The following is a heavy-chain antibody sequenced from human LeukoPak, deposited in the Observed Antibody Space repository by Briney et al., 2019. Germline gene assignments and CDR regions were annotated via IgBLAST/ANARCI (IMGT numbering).Heavy chain of an antibody. J-gene: IGHJ4*02. CDR2: IYYSGST. CDR1: GGSISSSSYY. CDR3: ARDGSSFHFDY. Sequence: SETLSLTCTVSGGSISSSSYYWGWIRQPPGKGLEWIGSIYYSGSTYYNPSLKSRVTISVDTSKNQFSLKLGSVTAADTAVYYCARDGSSFHFDYWGQGTLVTVSS. V-gene: IGHV4-39*07. D-gene: IGHD6-6*01.